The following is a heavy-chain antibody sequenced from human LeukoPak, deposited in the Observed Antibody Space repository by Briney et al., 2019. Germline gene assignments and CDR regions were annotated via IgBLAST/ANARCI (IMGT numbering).Heavy chain of an antibody. Sequence: ASVKVSCKASGYTFTGYYMHWVRQAPGQGLEWMGWINPSSGGTNYAQKFQGRVTMTTDTSTSTAYMELRSLRSDDTAVYYCARALLWFGEPSHIDYWGQGTLVTASS. V-gene: IGHV1-2*02. J-gene: IGHJ4*02. CDR3: ARALLWFGEPSHIDY. CDR1: GYTFTGYY. D-gene: IGHD3-10*01. CDR2: INPSSGGT.